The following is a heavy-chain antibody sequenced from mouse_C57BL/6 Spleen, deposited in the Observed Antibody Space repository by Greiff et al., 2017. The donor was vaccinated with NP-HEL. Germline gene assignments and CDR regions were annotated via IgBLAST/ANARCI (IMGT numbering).Heavy chain of an antibody. CDR2: ISDGGSYT. Sequence: EVQRVESGGGLVKPGGSLKLSCAASGFTFSSYAMSWVRQTPEKRLEWVATISDGGSYTYYPDNVKGRFTISRDNAKNNLYLQMSHLKSEDTAMYYCARDGGGTGDYFDYWGQGTTLTVSS. CDR3: ARDGGGTGDYFDY. D-gene: IGHD3-3*01. V-gene: IGHV5-4*01. CDR1: GFTFSSYA. J-gene: IGHJ2*01.